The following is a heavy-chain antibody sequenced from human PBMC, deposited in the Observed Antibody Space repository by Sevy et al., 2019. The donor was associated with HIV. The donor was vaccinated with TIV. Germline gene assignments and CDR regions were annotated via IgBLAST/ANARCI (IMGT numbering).Heavy chain of an antibody. Sequence: GGSLRLSCAGSGFDVSNNYMSWVRQAPGKGLEWVSIIYSSGTTYYADSVKGRLTISSDKSKNTVYLQMSSLRADDTAFYHCARDYSRRPGWFDPWGQGTLVTVSS. D-gene: IGHD6-13*01. CDR1: GFDVSNNY. J-gene: IGHJ5*02. CDR2: IYSSGTT. V-gene: IGHV3-53*01. CDR3: ARDYSRRPGWFDP.